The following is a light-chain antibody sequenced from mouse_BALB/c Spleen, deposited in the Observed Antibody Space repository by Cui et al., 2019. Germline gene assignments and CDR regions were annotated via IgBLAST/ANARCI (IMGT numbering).Light chain of an antibody. J-gene: IGKJ5*01. CDR3: QQRSSYPLT. V-gene: IGKV4-57*01. CDR2: STS. CDR1: SSVSY. Sequence: IVLTQFPAIMSAFLGEKVTTTCIASSSVSYMHWYQQKPVTSPKLWIYSTSNLASGVPARFSGSGSGTSYSLTICRMEAENAATYYGQQRSSYPLTFGAGTKLELK.